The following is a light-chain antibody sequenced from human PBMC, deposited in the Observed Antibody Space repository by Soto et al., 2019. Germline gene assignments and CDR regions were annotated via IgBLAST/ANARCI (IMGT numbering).Light chain of an antibody. V-gene: IGKV3-11*01. CDR3: QQHINWPLT. CDR2: EAS. J-gene: IGKJ4*01. CDR1: QTVSSS. Sequence: EIVFTQSPGTLSLSPGERATLSCRASQTVSSSLAWYQQKPGQAPRLLIYEASNRATGIPARFSGSGSGADFTLTISSLEPEDFALYYCQQHINWPLTFGGGTKGDIK.